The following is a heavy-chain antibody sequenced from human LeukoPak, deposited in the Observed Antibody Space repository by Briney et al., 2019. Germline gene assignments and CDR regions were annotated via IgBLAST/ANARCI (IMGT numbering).Heavy chain of an antibody. CDR3: AREGLWGAARDAFDI. D-gene: IGHD6-6*01. J-gene: IGHJ3*02. Sequence: PAGSLRLSCAASGFTFSSYEMNWVRQAPGKGLEWVSYISISGSTIYYADSVKGRFTISRDNAKNSLYLQMNSLRVEDTAVYYCAREGLWGAARDAFDIWGQGTMVTVSS. V-gene: IGHV3-48*03. CDR1: GFTFSSYE. CDR2: ISISGSTI.